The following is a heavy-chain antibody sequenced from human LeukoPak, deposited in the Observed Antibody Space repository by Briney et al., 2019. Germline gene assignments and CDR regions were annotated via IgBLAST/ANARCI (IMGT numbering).Heavy chain of an antibody. D-gene: IGHD4-4*01. CDR2: INHSGST. V-gene: IGHV4-34*01. CDR3: ARGRLHPHLYGMDV. CDR1: GGSFSGYY. J-gene: IGHJ6*02. Sequence: KPSETLSLTCAVYGGSFSGYYWSWIRQPPGKGLDWIGEINHSGSTNYNPSLKSRVTISVDTSKNQFSLKLSSVTAADTAVYYCARGRLHPHLYGMDVWGQGTTVTVSS.